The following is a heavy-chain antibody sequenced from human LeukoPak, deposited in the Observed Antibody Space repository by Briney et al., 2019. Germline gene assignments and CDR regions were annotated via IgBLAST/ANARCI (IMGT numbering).Heavy chain of an antibody. CDR3: ASLNDPYCGGDCYS. CDR1: GFTFGSYW. J-gene: IGHJ4*02. Sequence: GGSLRLSCAASGFTFGSYWMHWVRQAPGKGLVWVSGINSDGSSTSYADSVKGRFTISRDNAKNTLYLQVNSLRAEDTAVYYCASLNDPYCGGDCYSWGQGTLVTVSS. CDR2: INSDGSST. D-gene: IGHD2-21*02. V-gene: IGHV3-74*01.